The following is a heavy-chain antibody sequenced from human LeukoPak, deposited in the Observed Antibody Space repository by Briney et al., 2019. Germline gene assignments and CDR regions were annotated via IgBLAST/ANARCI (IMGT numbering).Heavy chain of an antibody. D-gene: IGHD2-21*01. CDR3: ARDRISYPPYFDY. J-gene: IGHJ4*02. V-gene: IGHV3-48*02. CDR1: GFTFSSYS. CDR2: ISSSSSTI. Sequence: GGSLRLSCAASGFTFSSYSMTWVRQAPGKRLEWVSYISSSSSTIYYADSVKGRFTISRDNAKNSLYLQMNSLRDEDTAVYYCARDRISYPPYFDYWGQGTLVTVSS.